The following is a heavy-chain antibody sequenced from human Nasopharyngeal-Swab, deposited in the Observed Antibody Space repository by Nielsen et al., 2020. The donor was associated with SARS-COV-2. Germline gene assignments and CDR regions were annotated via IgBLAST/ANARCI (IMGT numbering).Heavy chain of an antibody. CDR1: GFTFSDYY. CDR2: ISSSGSTI. CDR3: ARDFWATVVNPVGY. J-gene: IGHJ4*02. V-gene: IGHV3-11*01. D-gene: IGHD4-23*01. Sequence: GESLKISCAASGFTFSDYYMSWIRQAPGKGLEWVSYISSSGSTIYYADSVKGRFTISRDNAKNSLYLQINSLRAEDTAVYYCARDFWATVVNPVGYWGQGTLVTVSS.